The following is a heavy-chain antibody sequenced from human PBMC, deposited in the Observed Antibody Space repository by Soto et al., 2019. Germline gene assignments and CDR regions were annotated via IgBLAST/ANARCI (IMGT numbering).Heavy chain of an antibody. Sequence: ASVKVSCKASGYTFTSYGISWVRQAPGQGLEWMGWISAYNGSTNYAQKLQGRVTMTTDTSTSTAYMELRSLRSDDTAVYYCARVHYYDSSGYSLDYWGQGTLVTASS. CDR2: ISAYNGST. CDR3: ARVHYYDSSGYSLDY. CDR1: GYTFTSYG. J-gene: IGHJ4*02. D-gene: IGHD3-22*01. V-gene: IGHV1-18*01.